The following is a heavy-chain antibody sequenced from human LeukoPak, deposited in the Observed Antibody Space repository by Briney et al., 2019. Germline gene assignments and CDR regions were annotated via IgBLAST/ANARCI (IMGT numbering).Heavy chain of an antibody. V-gene: IGHV1-8*01. CDR2: MNPNSGNT. CDR1: GYTFTSYD. Sequence: ASVKVSCKASGYTFTSYDINWVRQATGQGLEWMGWMNPNSGNTGYAQKFQGRVTMTRNTSISTAYMELSSLRSEDTAVYYCARGKSRIAAAILGYWGQGILVTASS. D-gene: IGHD6-13*01. CDR3: ARGKSRIAAAILGY. J-gene: IGHJ4*02.